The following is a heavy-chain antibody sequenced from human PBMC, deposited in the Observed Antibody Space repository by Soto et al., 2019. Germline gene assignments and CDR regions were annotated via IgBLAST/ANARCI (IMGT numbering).Heavy chain of an antibody. D-gene: IGHD1-20*01. CDR1: GYTFTGYY. J-gene: IGHJ5*02. Sequence: ASVKVSCKASGYTFTGYYMHWVRQAPGQGLEWMGWINPNSGGTNYAQKFQGRVTMTRDTSISTAYMELSRLRSDDTAVYYCARYAFRPNYNCNDEVGLWFDPWGQGTLVTVSS. CDR2: INPNSGGT. CDR3: ARYAFRPNYNCNDEVGLWFDP. V-gene: IGHV1-2*02.